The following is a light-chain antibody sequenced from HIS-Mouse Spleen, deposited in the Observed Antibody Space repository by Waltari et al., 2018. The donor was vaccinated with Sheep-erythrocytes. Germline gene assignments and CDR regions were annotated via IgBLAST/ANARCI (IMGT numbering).Light chain of an antibody. Sequence: EIVMTQSPATLSVSPGERATLSCRASQSVSSNLAWYQQKPGPAPRLLIYGASTRATGIPARFSGSGSGTEVTLTISSMQCEDFAVYYCEKYNNWPETFGQGTKVEIK. J-gene: IGKJ1*01. CDR2: GAS. CDR3: EKYNNWPET. V-gene: IGKV3-15*01. CDR1: QSVSSN.